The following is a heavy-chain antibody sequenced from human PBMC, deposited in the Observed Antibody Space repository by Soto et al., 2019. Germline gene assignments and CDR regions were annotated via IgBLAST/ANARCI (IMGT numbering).Heavy chain of an antibody. J-gene: IGHJ6*03. CDR1: GGTFSSYT. V-gene: IGHV1-69*02. Sequence: GASVKVSCKASGGTFSSYTISWVRQAPGQGLEWMGRIIPILGIANYAQKFQGRVTITTDKSTSTAYMELSSLRSEDTAVYYCATGYSSSWAYYMDVWGKGTTVTVSS. CDR3: ATGYSSSWAYYMDV. D-gene: IGHD6-13*01. CDR2: IIPILGIA.